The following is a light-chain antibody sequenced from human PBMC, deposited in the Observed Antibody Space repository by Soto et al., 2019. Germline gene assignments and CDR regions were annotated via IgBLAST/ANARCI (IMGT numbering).Light chain of an antibody. Sequence: QSALTQPPSASGSPGQSVTISCTGSSSDVGAYDYVSWYQQHPGKAPKLMVYAVTKRPSGVPDRFSGSKSGHTASLTVSGLQADDAAHYYCSSYVGNNNLVFGGGTKVTVL. CDR3: SSYVGNNNLV. CDR2: AVT. V-gene: IGLV2-8*01. CDR1: SSDVGAYDY. J-gene: IGLJ2*01.